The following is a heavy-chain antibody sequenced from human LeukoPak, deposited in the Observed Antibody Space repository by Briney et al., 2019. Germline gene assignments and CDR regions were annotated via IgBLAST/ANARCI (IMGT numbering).Heavy chain of an antibody. CDR3: VKDYYSAIDY. CDR1: GFTFSTYV. Sequence: PGGSLRLSCAASGFTFSTYVMRWVRQAPGKGLEWVSSISHDGRTFYTSAVKGRSTISRDNSRSTLYLQMDSLRAEDTAMYYCVKDYYSAIDYWGQGTLVTVSS. V-gene: IGHV3-23*01. J-gene: IGHJ4*02. D-gene: IGHD3-10*01. CDR2: ISHDGRT.